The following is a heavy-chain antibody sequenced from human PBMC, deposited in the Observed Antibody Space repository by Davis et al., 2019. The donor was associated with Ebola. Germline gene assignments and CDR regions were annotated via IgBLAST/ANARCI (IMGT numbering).Heavy chain of an antibody. CDR1: GASISGDNW. V-gene: IGHV4-4*02. CDR2: IYHRGST. Sequence: SETLSLTCAVSGASISGDNWWSWVRQPPGKGLEWIGEIYHRGSTNYNPSLKSRVTISVDTSKNQFSLKLSSVTAADTAVYYCARRSVVVPAAMRYWGQGTLVTVSS. D-gene: IGHD2-2*01. CDR3: ARRSVVVPAAMRY. J-gene: IGHJ4*02.